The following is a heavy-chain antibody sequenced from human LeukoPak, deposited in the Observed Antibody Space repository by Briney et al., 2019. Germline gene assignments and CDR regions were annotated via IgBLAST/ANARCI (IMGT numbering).Heavy chain of an antibody. V-gene: IGHV3-53*01. CDR2: IYRDGTT. D-gene: IGHD2-15*01. CDR3: ARNKRMTPNDAFDI. CDR1: GFTVSSSY. Sequence: GGSLRLSCAASGFTVSSSYMNWVRQVPGKGLEWVSVIYRDGTTYYADSVKGRFTISRDNSKNTLYLQMNSLRAEYTAMYYCARNKRMTPNDAFDIWGQGTVVTVSS. J-gene: IGHJ3*02.